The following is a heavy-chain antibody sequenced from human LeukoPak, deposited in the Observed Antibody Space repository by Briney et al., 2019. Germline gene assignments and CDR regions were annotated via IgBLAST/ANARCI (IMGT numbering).Heavy chain of an antibody. D-gene: IGHD2-2*01. CDR2: ISWNSGSI. CDR1: GFTFSDYY. J-gene: IGHJ6*02. V-gene: IGHV3-9*01. CDR3: AKDADCSSTSCYVQYYYYGMDV. Sequence: GGSLRLSCAASGFTFSDYYMSWIRQAPGKGLEWVSGISWNSGSIGYADSVKGRFTISRDNAKNSLYLQMNSLRAEDTALYYCAKDADCSSTSCYVQYYYYGMDVWGQGTTVTVSS.